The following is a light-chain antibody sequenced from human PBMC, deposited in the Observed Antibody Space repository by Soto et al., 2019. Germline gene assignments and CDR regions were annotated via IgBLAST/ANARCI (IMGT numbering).Light chain of an antibody. V-gene: IGKV3-20*01. CDR2: AAS. CDR1: QYMTRTY. J-gene: IGKJ2*01. CDR3: HQYDKAPQT. Sequence: ELVLTQSPGTLSLSPGARATLSCRASQYMTRTYIAWYQQQPGQAPMLLIYAASNRATGIPDKFSGSGSGTDYSLTITRLEPEDSAVYYCHQYDKAPQTFGQGTKVEIK.